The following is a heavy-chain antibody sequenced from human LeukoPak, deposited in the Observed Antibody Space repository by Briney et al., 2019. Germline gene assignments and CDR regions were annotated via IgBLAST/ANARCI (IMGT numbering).Heavy chain of an antibody. J-gene: IGHJ4*02. CDR2: ISYDGSNK. Sequence: GGSLRLSCAASGFTFSSYAMHWVRQAPGKGLEWVAVISYDGSNKYYADSVKGRFTISRDNSKNTLYLQMNSLRAEDTAVYYCARDDYSRFNLDYWGQGTLATVSS. V-gene: IGHV3-30*04. D-gene: IGHD2-15*01. CDR3: ARDDYSRFNLDY. CDR1: GFTFSSYA.